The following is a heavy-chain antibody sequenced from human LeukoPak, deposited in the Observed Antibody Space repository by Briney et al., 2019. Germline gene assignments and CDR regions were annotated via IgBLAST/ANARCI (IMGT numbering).Heavy chain of an antibody. D-gene: IGHD5-12*01. CDR1: GYTFTSYG. J-gene: IGHJ4*02. CDR2: ISAYNGNT. V-gene: IGHV1-18*04. Sequence: ASVKVSCKASGYTFTSYGISWVRQAPGQGLEWMGWISAYNGNTNYAQKLQGRVTMTTDTSTSTAYMELRSLRSADTAVYYCARGERKKVATILFDYWGQGTLVTVSS. CDR3: ARGERKKVATILFDY.